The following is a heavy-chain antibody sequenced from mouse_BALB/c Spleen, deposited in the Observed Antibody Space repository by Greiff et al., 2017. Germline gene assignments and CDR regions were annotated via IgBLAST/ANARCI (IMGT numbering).Heavy chain of an antibody. J-gene: IGHJ4*01. CDR3: ARHRYGSSPYYAMDY. CDR2: ISSGGSYT. V-gene: IGHV5-9-3*01. Sequence: EVKLVESGGGLVKPGGSLKLSCAASGFTFSSYAMSWVRQTPEKRLEWVATISSGGSYTYYPDSVKGRFTISRDNAKNTLYLQMSSLRSEDTAMYYCARHRYGSSPYYAMDYWGQGTSVTVSS. CDR1: GFTFSSYA. D-gene: IGHD1-1*01.